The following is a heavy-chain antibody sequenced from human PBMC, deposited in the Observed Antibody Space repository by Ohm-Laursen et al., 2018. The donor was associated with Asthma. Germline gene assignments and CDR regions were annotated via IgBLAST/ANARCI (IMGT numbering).Heavy chain of an antibody. CDR1: GYTFSRYS. CDR3: ARIGPEWELPGREYSLHH. CDR2: ISTASTFI. D-gene: IGHD1-26*01. Sequence: GSLRLSCAASGYTFSRYSIHWVRQIPGKGLEWVASISTASTFIYYADSVRGRFTTSRDNARNSVHPQMNSLRAEDTALYYCARIGPEWELPGREYSLHHWGEGTLVTVSS. V-gene: IGHV3-21*01. J-gene: IGHJ1*01.